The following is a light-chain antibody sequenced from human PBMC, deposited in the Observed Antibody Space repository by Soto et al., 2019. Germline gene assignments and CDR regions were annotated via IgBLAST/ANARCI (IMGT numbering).Light chain of an antibody. V-gene: IGKV1-39*01. CDR3: QQSYSTPRT. J-gene: IGKJ1*01. Sequence: DIQMNQSPHSLSASVGDRVTITCRASQSISSYLNWYQQKPGKAPKLLIYAASSLQSGVPSRFSGSGSGTDFTLTISSLQPEDFATYYCQQSYSTPRTFGQGTKVEIK. CDR1: QSISSY. CDR2: AAS.